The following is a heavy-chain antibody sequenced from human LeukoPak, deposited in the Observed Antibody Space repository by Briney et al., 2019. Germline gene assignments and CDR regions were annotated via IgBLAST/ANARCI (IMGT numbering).Heavy chain of an antibody. Sequence: PSETLSLTXAVSGYSISSGYYWGWIRQPPGKGLEWIGSIYHSGSTYYNPSLKSRVTISVDTSKNQFSLKLSSVTAADTAVYYCATLSLDSSGYHDYWGQGTLVTVSS. CDR1: GYSISSGYY. CDR3: ATLSLDSSGYHDY. J-gene: IGHJ4*02. CDR2: IYHSGST. D-gene: IGHD3-22*01. V-gene: IGHV4-38-2*01.